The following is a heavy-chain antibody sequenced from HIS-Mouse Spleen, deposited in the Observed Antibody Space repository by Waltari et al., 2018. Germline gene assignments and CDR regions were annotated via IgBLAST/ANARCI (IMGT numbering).Heavy chain of an antibody. Sequence: QVQLVESGGGVVQPGRSLRLSCAASGFTFRRYGLPWVRQAPGKGLEWVAVISYDGSNKYYADSVKGRFTISRDNSKNTLYLQMNSLRAEDTAVYYCAKASSGWLDYWGQGTLVTVSS. CDR3: AKASSGWLDY. CDR1: GFTFRRYG. D-gene: IGHD6-19*01. V-gene: IGHV3-30*18. J-gene: IGHJ4*02. CDR2: ISYDGSNK.